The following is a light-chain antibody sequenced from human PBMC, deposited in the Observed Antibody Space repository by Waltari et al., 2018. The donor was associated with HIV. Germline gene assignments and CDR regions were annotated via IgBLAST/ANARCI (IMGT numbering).Light chain of an antibody. CDR1: QGIGNY. V-gene: IGKV1-17*01. CDR3: LQHNSCPFT. J-gene: IGKJ4*01. Sequence: DIQMTQSPSSLSASVGDKVTITFRASQGIGNYLGWYQHKPVKGPKRLLYAAASLEGGGPARFSGSGSGTEFTLTLSSLQPEDFATDYCLQHNSCPFTFGGGTKVEVK. CDR2: AAA.